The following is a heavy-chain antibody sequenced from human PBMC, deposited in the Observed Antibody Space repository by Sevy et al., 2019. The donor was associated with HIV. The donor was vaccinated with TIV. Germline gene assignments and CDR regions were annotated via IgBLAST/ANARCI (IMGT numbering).Heavy chain of an antibody. CDR2: TYGGGSK. Sequence: GGSLRLSCAASGFAVSGHYMSWVRQAPGKGLEWVSVTYGGGSKYYADSVKGRFTISRENSMNTLYLQMHSLRAEDAAVYYCARGGITGTTGAFDIWGQGTMVTVSS. J-gene: IGHJ3*02. D-gene: IGHD1-7*01. V-gene: IGHV3-53*01. CDR3: ARGGITGTTGAFDI. CDR1: GFAVSGHY.